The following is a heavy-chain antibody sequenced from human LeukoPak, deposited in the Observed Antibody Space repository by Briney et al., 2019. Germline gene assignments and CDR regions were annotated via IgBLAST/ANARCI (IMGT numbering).Heavy chain of an antibody. CDR2: ISSSGSTI. CDR1: GFTFSSYE. V-gene: IGHV3-48*03. D-gene: IGHD6-13*01. CDR3: ARSRYSSSWYDAFDI. J-gene: IGHJ3*02. Sequence: GGSLRLSCAASGFTFSSYEMNWVRQAPGKGLEWVSYISSSGSTIYYADSVKGRFTISRDNAKNSLYLQMNSLRAEDTAVYYCARSRYSSSWYDAFDIWGQGTMVTVSS.